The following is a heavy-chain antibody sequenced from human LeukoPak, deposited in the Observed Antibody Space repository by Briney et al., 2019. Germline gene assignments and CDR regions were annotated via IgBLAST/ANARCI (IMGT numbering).Heavy chain of an antibody. CDR2: FDPEDGET. J-gene: IGHJ5*02. Sequence: ASVKVSCKVSGYTLTELSMHWVRQAPGKGLEWTGGFDPEDGETIYAQKFQGRVTMTEDTSTDTAYMELSSLRSEDTAVYYCATAPYIAARRWFDPWGQGTLVTVSS. D-gene: IGHD6-6*01. CDR3: ATAPYIAARRWFDP. V-gene: IGHV1-24*01. CDR1: GYTLTELS.